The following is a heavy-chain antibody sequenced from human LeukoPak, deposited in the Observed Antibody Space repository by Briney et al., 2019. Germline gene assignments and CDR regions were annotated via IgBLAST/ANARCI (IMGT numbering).Heavy chain of an antibody. CDR2: IRYDGHNK. V-gene: IGHV3-30*02. CDR1: GFIFSDFG. J-gene: IGHJ4*02. Sequence: GGSLRLSCEASGFIFSDFGMYWVRQAPGKGLEWVAFIRYDGHNKYYTDSVRGRFTISRDNSKNTVYLQMNSLRPEDTAVYFCARKQTPYDFWSGYSDYWGQGTLVTVSS. CDR3: ARKQTPYDFWSGYSDY. D-gene: IGHD3-3*01.